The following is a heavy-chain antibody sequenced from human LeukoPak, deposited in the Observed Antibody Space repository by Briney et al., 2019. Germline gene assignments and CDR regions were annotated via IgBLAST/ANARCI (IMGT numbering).Heavy chain of an antibody. CDR2: ISYDGSNK. CDR3: ARQYGGFDY. CDR1: GFTFSSYA. Sequence: PGGSLRLSCAASGFTFSSYAMHWVRQAPGKGLEWVAVISYDGSNKYYADSVKGRFTISRDNSKNTLYLQMNSLRAEDTAVYYCARQYGGFDYWGQGTLVTVSS. V-gene: IGHV3-30*04. J-gene: IGHJ4*02. D-gene: IGHD4-23*01.